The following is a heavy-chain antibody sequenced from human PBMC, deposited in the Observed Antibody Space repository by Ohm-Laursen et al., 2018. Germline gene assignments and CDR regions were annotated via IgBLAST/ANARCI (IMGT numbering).Heavy chain of an antibody. J-gene: IGHJ4*02. D-gene: IGHD3-22*01. V-gene: IGHV4-59*08. CDR1: GGSIVGYY. Sequence: SDTLSLTCTVSGGSIVGYYWNWIRQPPGKGLEWIAYIYNSGNTMYNPSLESRVTISVDTSKNQFSLELNSVTAADTAVYYCARQGTPGYSAGYNLPFGYWGQGTLVTVSS. CDR3: ARQGTPGYSAGYNLPFGY. CDR2: IYNSGNT.